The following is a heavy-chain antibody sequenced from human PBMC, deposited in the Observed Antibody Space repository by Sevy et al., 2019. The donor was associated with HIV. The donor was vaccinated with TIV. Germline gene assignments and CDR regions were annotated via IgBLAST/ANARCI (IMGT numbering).Heavy chain of an antibody. CDR3: ARDLLDTAMVYIPNAFDI. CDR2: ISYDGSVT. D-gene: IGHD5-18*01. J-gene: IGHJ3*02. V-gene: IGHV3-30*04. Sequence: GGSLRLSCAASGFTFSNYAMHWVRQAPGKGLEWVSLISYDGSVTYYADSVKGRFTISRDISKNTLYLQMNSLRTEDMAVYYCARDLLDTAMVYIPNAFDIWGQGTMVTVSS. CDR1: GFTFSNYA.